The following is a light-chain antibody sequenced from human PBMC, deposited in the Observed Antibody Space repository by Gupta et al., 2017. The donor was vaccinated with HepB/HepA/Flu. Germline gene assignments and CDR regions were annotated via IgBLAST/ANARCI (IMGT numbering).Light chain of an antibody. V-gene: IGKV3-15*01. CDR3: QQYNDCHRT. Sequence: DILMTQSPATLSMSPGERATISCRASQSISSNLAWYQQKPGQAPRLLIYGASTRATGIPAWFSGSGAGTEFILTISSLQSEDFSVYYCQQYNDCHRTFGQGTKVEIK. J-gene: IGKJ1*01. CDR1: QSISSN. CDR2: GAS.